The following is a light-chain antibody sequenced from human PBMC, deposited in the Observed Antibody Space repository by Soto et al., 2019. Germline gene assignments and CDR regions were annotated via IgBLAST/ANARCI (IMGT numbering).Light chain of an antibody. J-gene: IGKJ1*01. V-gene: IGKV3-20*01. CDR3: QQYTNSPEWT. Sequence: EIVLTQSPGTLSLSPGERATLSFRASESVGGNFLAWYQQKPGQAPRLLIYGASTRATGIPDRFSGSGSGTDFTLTISRLEPEDFAVYHCQQYTNSPEWTFGQGTKVEI. CDR2: GAS. CDR1: ESVGGNF.